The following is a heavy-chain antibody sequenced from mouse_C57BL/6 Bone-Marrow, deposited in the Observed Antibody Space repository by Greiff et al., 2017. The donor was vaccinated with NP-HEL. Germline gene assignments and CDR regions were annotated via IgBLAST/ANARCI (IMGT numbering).Heavy chain of an antibody. CDR3: ALEGWAYYARDD. CDR1: GYSFIDYN. Sequence: VQLQQSGPELVKPGASVKISCKASGYSFIDYNMNWVKQSNGKSLEWIGVINPNYGTTSYNQKFKGKATLTVDQSSSTAYMQRNSLTSEDSAVYDCALEGWAYYARDDWGQGTSVTVAS. D-gene: IGHD3-3*01. J-gene: IGHJ4*01. V-gene: IGHV1-39*01. CDR2: INPNYGTT.